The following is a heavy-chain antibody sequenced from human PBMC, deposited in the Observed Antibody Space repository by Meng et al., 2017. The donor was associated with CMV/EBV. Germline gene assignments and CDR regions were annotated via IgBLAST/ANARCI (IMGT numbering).Heavy chain of an antibody. CDR3: ARGGLYYYDSSGHFDY. J-gene: IGHJ4*02. CDR1: GGSISSYY. CDR2: IYTSGST. Sequence: QGWAPGLVTPSETLSLPCTVSGGSISSYYWSWIRQPAGKGLEWIGRIYTSGSTNYNPSLKSRVTMSVDTSKNQFSLKLSSVTAADTAVYYCARGGLYYYDSSGHFDYWGQGTLVTVPQ. D-gene: IGHD3-22*01. V-gene: IGHV4-4*07.